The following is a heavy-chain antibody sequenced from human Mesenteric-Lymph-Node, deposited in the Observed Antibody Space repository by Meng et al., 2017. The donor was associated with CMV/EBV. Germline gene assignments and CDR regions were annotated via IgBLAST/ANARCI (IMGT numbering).Heavy chain of an antibody. J-gene: IGHJ4*02. Sequence: SLKISCAASGFTFDDYAMHWVRQAPGKGLEWVSGISWNSGTVGYADSVKGRFTISRDNAKSSLYLQMNSLRAEDMALYYCARGGSFDYWGQGTLVTVSS. CDR2: ISWNSGTV. CDR3: ARGGSFDY. CDR1: GFTFDDYA. D-gene: IGHD3-16*01. V-gene: IGHV3-9*03.